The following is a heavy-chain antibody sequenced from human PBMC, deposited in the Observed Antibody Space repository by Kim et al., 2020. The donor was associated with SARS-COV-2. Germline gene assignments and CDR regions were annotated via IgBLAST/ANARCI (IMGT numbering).Heavy chain of an antibody. Sequence: VKGRFTLSSDNANNSLYLQMNSLRAEDTAVYYCARDCLAVAGEYYSYAMDVWGQGTTVTVSS. D-gene: IGHD6-19*01. CDR3: ARDCLAVAGEYYSYAMDV. J-gene: IGHJ6*02. V-gene: IGHV3-11*01.